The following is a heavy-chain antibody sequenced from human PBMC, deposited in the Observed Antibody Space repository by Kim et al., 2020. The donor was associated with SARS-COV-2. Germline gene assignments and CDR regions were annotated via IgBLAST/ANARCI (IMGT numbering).Heavy chain of an antibody. Sequence: LKSRVTISVDTSKNQFSLKLSSVTAADTAVYYCARQYSSSWGYYYYYMDVWGKGTTVTVSS. D-gene: IGHD6-13*01. V-gene: IGHV4-59*08. J-gene: IGHJ6*03. CDR3: ARQYSSSWGYYYYYMDV.